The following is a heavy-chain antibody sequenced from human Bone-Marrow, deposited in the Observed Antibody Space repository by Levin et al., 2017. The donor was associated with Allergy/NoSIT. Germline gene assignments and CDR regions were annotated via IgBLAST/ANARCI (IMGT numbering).Heavy chain of an antibody. CDR1: GFTFSTYW. J-gene: IGHJ4*02. D-gene: IGHD1-14*01. V-gene: IGHV3-74*01. Sequence: GESLKISCAASGFTFSTYWMHWVRHAPGKGLVWVSRINGDGSDTNYADSVKGRFTISRDNARNTLFLQMNSLRAEDTAVYYCVRDDPRKPELFDYWGQGTLVTVSS. CDR2: INGDGSDT. CDR3: VRDDPRKPELFDY.